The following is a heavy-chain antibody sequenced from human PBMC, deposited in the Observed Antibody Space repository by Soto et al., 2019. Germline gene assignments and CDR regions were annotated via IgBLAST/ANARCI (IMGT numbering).Heavy chain of an antibody. CDR3: AAFVGAYWYFAP. Sequence: LSLTCTVSGDSFSSGVYYWSWIRQPPGKGLEWIGYIYNSGTTYYSPSLKSRVAISVDTSKNKFSLNLSSVTAADTAVYYCAAFVGAYWYFAPRGRGTLVTVSS. V-gene: IGHV4-30-4*01. D-gene: IGHD2-15*01. CDR2: IYNSGTT. J-gene: IGHJ2*01. CDR1: GDSFSSGVYY.